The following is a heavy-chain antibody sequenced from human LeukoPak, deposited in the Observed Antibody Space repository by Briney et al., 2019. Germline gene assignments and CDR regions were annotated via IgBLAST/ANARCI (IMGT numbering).Heavy chain of an antibody. J-gene: IGHJ5*02. Sequence: ASVKVSCKASGYTFTSYDINWVRQATGQGLEWMGWMNPNSGNTGYAQKFQGRVAITRNTSISTAYMELSSLRSEDTAVYYCARARAGRVVPAVIPNCFDPGGQETLVTVS. CDR1: GYTFTSYD. CDR2: MNPNSGNT. D-gene: IGHD2-2*02. V-gene: IGHV1-8*03. CDR3: ARARAGRVVPAVIPNCFDP.